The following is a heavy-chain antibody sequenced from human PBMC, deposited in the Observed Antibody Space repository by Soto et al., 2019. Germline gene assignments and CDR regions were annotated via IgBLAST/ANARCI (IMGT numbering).Heavy chain of an antibody. D-gene: IGHD2-15*01. J-gene: IGHJ4*02. V-gene: IGHV3-9*01. CDR1: GFTFDDYA. CDR2: SSWNSGSI. Sequence: EVQLVESGGGLVQPGRSLRLSCAASGFTFDDYAMHWVRQAPGKGLEWVSGSSWNSGSIGYADSVKGRFTISRDNAKNSLYLQMNSLRAEDTALYYCASGGCSCGSCYSQYYFDYWGQGTLVTVSS. CDR3: ASGGCSCGSCYSQYYFDY.